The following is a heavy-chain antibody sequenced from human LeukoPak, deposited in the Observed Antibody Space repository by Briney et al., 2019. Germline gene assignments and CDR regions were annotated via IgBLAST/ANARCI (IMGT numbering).Heavy chain of an antibody. CDR3: ARVPTVTTSFHFDY. CDR2: IYYSGST. Sequence: SQTLSLTCTVSGGSISSGGYYWSWIRQPPGQGLEWIGYIYYSGSTYYHPSLKSRVTISLDTSKNQFSLTLSSVTAADTAVYYCARVPTVTTSFHFDYWGQGTLVTVSS. V-gene: IGHV4-30-4*01. D-gene: IGHD4-17*01. J-gene: IGHJ4*02. CDR1: GGSISSGGYY.